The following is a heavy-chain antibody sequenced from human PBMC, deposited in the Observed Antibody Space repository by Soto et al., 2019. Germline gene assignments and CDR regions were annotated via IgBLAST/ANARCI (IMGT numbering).Heavy chain of an antibody. CDR1: GYTFTGYY. J-gene: IGHJ3*02. D-gene: IGHD6-19*01. CDR2: INPNSGGT. CDR3: ARDHGYSSGWFTNQDDAFDI. V-gene: IGHV1-2*02. Sequence: ASVKVSCKASGYTFTGYYMHWVRQAPGQGLEWMGWINPNSGGTNYAQKFQGRVTMTRDTSISTAYMELSRLRSDDTAVYYCARDHGYSSGWFTNQDDAFDIWGQGTMVTVSS.